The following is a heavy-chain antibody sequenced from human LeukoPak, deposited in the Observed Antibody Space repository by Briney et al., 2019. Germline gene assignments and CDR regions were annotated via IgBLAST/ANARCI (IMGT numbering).Heavy chain of an antibody. Sequence: GGSLRLSCAASGFTFSSYAMSWVRQAPGKGLEWVSAISGSGGSTYYADSVKGRFTISRDTSKNTLYLQMNSLRAEDTAVYYCTKKPVRGFGWFDPWGQGTLVTVSS. CDR3: TKKPVRGFGWFDP. J-gene: IGHJ5*02. CDR2: ISGSGGST. CDR1: GFTFSSYA. V-gene: IGHV3-23*01. D-gene: IGHD3-10*01.